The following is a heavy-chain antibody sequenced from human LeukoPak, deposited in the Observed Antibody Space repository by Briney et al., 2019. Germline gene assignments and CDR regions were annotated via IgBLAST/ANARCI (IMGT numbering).Heavy chain of an antibody. Sequence: PSETLSLTCTVSGGSISSYYWSWIRQPAGKGLEWIGRIYTSGSTNYNPSLKSRVTMSVDTSKNQFSLKLSSVTAADTAVYYCASSGALRDSSGYNPSGSFQHWGQGTLVTVSS. J-gene: IGHJ1*01. V-gene: IGHV4-4*07. CDR1: GGSISSYY. CDR2: IYTSGST. D-gene: IGHD3-22*01. CDR3: ASSGALRDSSGYNPSGSFQH.